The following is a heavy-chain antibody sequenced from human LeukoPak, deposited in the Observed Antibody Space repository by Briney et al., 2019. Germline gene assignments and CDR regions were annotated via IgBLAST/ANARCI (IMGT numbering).Heavy chain of an antibody. V-gene: IGHV3-7*01. CDR1: GFTFSSFW. J-gene: IGHJ3*02. Sequence: GGSLRLSCAASGFTFSSFWMSWVRQAPGKGLEGVVNIKQDGSEKYYVDPAKGRFTISRDNAKNSLYLHMNSLRAEDTAVYYCARDRSTTVTYDAFDIWGQGTMVTVSS. CDR2: IKQDGSEK. D-gene: IGHD4-17*01. CDR3: ARDRSTTVTYDAFDI.